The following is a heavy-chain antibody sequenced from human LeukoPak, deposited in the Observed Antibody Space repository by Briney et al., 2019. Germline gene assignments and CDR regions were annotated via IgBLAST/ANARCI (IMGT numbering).Heavy chain of an antibody. V-gene: IGHV4-59*01. Sequence: SETLSLTCTVSGGSISSYYGIWLRQPPGKGLEWIGYIYYSGSTNYNPSLKSRVTISVDTSKKQFSLKLSSVTAADTAVYYCASSHPVWTNFGCWGKGTLVTVSS. CDR2: IYYSGST. D-gene: IGHD3/OR15-3a*01. J-gene: IGHJ4*02. CDR3: ASSHPVWTNFGC. CDR1: GGSISSYY.